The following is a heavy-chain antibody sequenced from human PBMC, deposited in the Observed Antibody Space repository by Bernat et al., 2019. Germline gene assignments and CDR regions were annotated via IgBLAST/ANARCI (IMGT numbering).Heavy chain of an antibody. CDR1: GGSISSGGYY. CDR3: ARSHYDYIWGSYRFGLYFDY. Sequence: QVQLQESGPGLVKPSQTLSLTCTVSGGSISSGGYYWSWIRQHPGKGLEWIGYIYYSGSTYYNPSLKSRVTISVDTSRNQFSLKLGSVTAADTAVYYCARSHYDYIWGSYRFGLYFDYWGQGALITISS. CDR2: IYYSGST. V-gene: IGHV4-31*03. J-gene: IGHJ4*02. D-gene: IGHD3-16*02.